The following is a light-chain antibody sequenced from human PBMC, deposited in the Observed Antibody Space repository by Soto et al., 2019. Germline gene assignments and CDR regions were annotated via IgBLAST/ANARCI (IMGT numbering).Light chain of an antibody. J-gene: IGKJ2*01. V-gene: IGKV3-15*01. CDR3: QQYNNWPPYT. CDR1: QSVSSN. Sequence: EIVMTQSPATLSVSPGERATLSCRASQSVSSNLVWYQQKPGQAPRLLIYGASTRATGIPARFSGSGSWTEFTLTISSLQSEDFAVYYCQQYNNWPPYTFGQGTKLEIK. CDR2: GAS.